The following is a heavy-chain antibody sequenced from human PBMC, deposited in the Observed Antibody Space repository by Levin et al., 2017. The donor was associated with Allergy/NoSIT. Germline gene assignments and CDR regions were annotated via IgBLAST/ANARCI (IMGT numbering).Heavy chain of an antibody. CDR2: INPNSGGT. CDR1: GYTFTGYY. D-gene: IGHD6-19*01. J-gene: IGHJ3*02. Sequence: ASVKVSCKASGYTFTGYYMHWVRQAPGQGLEWMGWINPNSGGTNYAQKFQGRVTMTRDTSISTAYMELSRLRSDDTAVYYCARVRSYSSGWSQNHDAFDIWGQGTMVTVSS. V-gene: IGHV1-2*02. CDR3: ARVRSYSSGWSQNHDAFDI.